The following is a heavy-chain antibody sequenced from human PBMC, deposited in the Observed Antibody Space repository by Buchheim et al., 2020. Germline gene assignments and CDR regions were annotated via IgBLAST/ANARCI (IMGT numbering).Heavy chain of an antibody. V-gene: IGHV3-30*03. Sequence: QIQLVESGGGVVQPGRSLTLSCVASGFTFSSFGMNWVRQVPGGGLEWVANTSFDGTYTFYTDSVRGRFTLSRDNSKNTLYLEMNSLRPDDTAVYYCVRGLGGERGFRHDYWGPGAL. D-gene: IGHD3-10*01. J-gene: IGHJ4*02. CDR2: TSFDGTYT. CDR1: GFTFSSFG. CDR3: VRGLGGERGFRHDY.